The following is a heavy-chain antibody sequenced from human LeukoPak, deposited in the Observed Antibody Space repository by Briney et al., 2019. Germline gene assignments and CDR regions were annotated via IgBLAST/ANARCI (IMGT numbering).Heavy chain of an antibody. D-gene: IGHD3-16*01. CDR1: GLTFSSYD. CDR3: ARGAVGMDV. Sequence: PGGSLRLSCAASGLTFSSYDMHWVRQATGKGLEWVSAIGTVGDTYYPGSVKGRFTISRENAKNSLYLQMNSLRAGDTAVYYCARGAVGMDVWGQGTTVTVSS. CDR2: IGTVGDT. J-gene: IGHJ6*02. V-gene: IGHV3-13*01.